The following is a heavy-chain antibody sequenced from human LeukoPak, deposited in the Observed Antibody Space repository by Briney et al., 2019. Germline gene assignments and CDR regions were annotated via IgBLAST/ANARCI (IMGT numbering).Heavy chain of an antibody. CDR2: ISDSGGST. D-gene: IGHD2-15*01. V-gene: IGHV3-64D*09. CDR3: VRGYSFGPYGMDV. CDR1: GFPFSSYV. J-gene: IGHJ6*02. Sequence: GRSLRLSGSASGFPFSSYVMHWVRQAPGKGLECVSAISDSGGSTYYADSVKGRFTISRDNSKNTLYLQMSSLRAEDTAVYFCVRGYSFGPYGMDVWGQGTTVTVSS.